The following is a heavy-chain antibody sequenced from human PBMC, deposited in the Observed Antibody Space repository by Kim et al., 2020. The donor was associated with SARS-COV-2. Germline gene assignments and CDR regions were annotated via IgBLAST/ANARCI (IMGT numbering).Heavy chain of an antibody. D-gene: IGHD1-26*01. CDR3: AKDSRGYSQPFEN. Sequence: GGSLRLSCAASGFIFKDFAMNWVRQAPGKGLEWVATIDGSGIPTFYADSVKGRFTLSRDNSKSTLSLQMNSLRTDDTAVYFCAKDSRGYSQPFENWGQGTLVIVSS. CDR2: IDGSGIPT. CDR1: GFIFKDFA. V-gene: IGHV3-23*01. J-gene: IGHJ4*02.